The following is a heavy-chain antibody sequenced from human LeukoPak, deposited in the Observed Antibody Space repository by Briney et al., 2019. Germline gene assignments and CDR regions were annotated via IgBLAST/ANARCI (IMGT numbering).Heavy chain of an antibody. CDR3: ARDGGDGSGSYYTY. Sequence: PSETLSLTCTVSGGSISSGGYYWSWIRQHPGKGLEWIGYIYYSGSTYYNPSLKSRVTISVDTSKNQFSLKLRSVTAADTAVYYCARDGGDGSGSYYTYWGQGTLVTVSS. D-gene: IGHD3-10*01. J-gene: IGHJ4*02. CDR2: IYYSGST. V-gene: IGHV4-31*03. CDR1: GGSISSGGYY.